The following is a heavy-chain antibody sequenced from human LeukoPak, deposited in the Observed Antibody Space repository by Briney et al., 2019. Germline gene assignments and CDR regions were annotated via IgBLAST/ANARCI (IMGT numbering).Heavy chain of an antibody. CDR1: GFTFSSHA. CDR2: ISGSGGAT. V-gene: IGHV3-23*01. Sequence: RGSLRLSCADSGFTFSSHAISWVRQAPGKGLEWVSSISGSGGATYYADSVKGRFTISRDNSKNTLYLQMNNLRAEDTAVFYCAKSCSTVWWGAYDIWSQGTMVTVSS. D-gene: IGHD2-8*02. J-gene: IGHJ3*02. CDR3: AKSCSTVWWGAYDI.